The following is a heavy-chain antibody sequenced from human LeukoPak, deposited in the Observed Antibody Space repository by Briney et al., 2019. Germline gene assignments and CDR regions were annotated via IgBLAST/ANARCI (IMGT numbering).Heavy chain of an antibody. CDR1: GFTFSTYG. CDR2: IWNDGSKK. CDR3: AKGAFWTGYSEYFDP. J-gene: IGHJ4*02. Sequence: GGSLRLSCAASGFTFSTYGMYWVRQAQGKGLEWAALIWNDGSKKYYADSVKGRFTISRDNSKSTLYLQMNSLRAEDTAVYYCAKGAFWTGYSEYFDPWGQGVLVTVSS. D-gene: IGHD3/OR15-3a*01. V-gene: IGHV3-33*06.